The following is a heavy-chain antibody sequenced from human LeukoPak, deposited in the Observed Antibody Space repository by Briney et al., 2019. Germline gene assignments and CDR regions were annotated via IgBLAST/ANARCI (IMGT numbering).Heavy chain of an antibody. CDR2: ISSSSSYI. Sequence: GGSLRLSCAASGFTFSSYSMNWVRQAPGKGLEWVSSISSSSSYIYYADSVKGRFTISRDNAKNSLYLQMNSLRAEDTAVYYCAREGAVAGLTFDYWGQGTLVTVSS. CDR1: GFTFSSYS. J-gene: IGHJ4*02. D-gene: IGHD6-19*01. V-gene: IGHV3-21*01. CDR3: AREGAVAGLTFDY.